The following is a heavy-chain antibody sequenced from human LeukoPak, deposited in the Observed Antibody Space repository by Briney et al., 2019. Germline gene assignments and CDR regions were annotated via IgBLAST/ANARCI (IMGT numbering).Heavy chain of an antibody. CDR3: CTDDSGSYFQGDPFDI. CDR2: IKSKTDGGTP. CDR1: GLTFSHAL. Sequence: GESLILSCAASGLTFSHALVNWVRQAPGKGLEWVGRIKSKTDGGTPDYTAPVKGRFTISRDDSKNTLYLQMNSLKTEDTAMYYCCTDDSGSYFQGDPFDIWGQGTMVTVSS. J-gene: IGHJ3*02. V-gene: IGHV3-15*01. D-gene: IGHD1-26*01.